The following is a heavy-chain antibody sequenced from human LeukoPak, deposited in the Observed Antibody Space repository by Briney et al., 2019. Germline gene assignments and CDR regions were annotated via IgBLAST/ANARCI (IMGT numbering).Heavy chain of an antibody. CDR3: ARGALASRDIDY. D-gene: IGHD3-9*01. V-gene: IGHV4-34*01. Sequence: SETLSLTCAVYGGSFSGYYWSWIRQPPGKGLAWIGDINHSGSTNYNPSLKSRVTISVDTSKNQFSLKLSSVTAADTAVYYCARGALASRDIDYWGQGTLVTVSS. CDR1: GGSFSGYY. J-gene: IGHJ4*02. CDR2: INHSGST.